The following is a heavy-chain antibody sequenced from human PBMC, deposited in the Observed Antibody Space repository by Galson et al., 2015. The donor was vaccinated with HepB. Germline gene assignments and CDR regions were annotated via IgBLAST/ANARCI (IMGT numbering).Heavy chain of an antibody. CDR3: ARDPYYDFWRTTNYYYGMDV. Sequence: SVKVSCKASGYTFTTYGISWVRQAPGQGLEWMGWISAYNGDTKYAQKLQGRVTMTTDTSTSTAYMELRSLRSDDTAVYYCARDPYYDFWRTTNYYYGMDVWGQGTTVTVSS. CDR1: GYTFTTYG. J-gene: IGHJ6*02. D-gene: IGHD3-3*01. V-gene: IGHV1-18*01. CDR2: ISAYNGDT.